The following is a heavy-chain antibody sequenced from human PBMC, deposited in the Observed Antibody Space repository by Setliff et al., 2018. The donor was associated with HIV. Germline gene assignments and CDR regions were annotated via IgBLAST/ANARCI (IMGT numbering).Heavy chain of an antibody. Sequence: GGSLRLSCGTSGFIFSNYWMNWVRQAPGKGLEWVANTRQDGSEEYYAHSLRGRFTISRDNAQNSLYLQMSGLRAEDTAVYFCARDVAATGALDYWGQGTLVTVSS. V-gene: IGHV3-7*01. CDR1: GFIFSNYW. CDR3: ARDVAATGALDY. D-gene: IGHD6-13*01. J-gene: IGHJ4*02. CDR2: TRQDGSEE.